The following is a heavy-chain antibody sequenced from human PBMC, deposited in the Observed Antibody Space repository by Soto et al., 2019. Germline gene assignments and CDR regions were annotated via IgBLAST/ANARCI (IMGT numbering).Heavy chain of an antibody. CDR3: ARHGRRAARWANWFDP. D-gene: IGHD6-6*01. Sequence: PSETLSLTCTVSGGSISSSSYYWGWIRQPPGKGLEWIGSIYYSGSTYYNPSLKSRVTISVDTSKNQFSLKLSSVTAADTAVYYCARHGRRAARWANWFDPWGQGTLVTVSS. CDR1: GGSISSSSYY. V-gene: IGHV4-39*01. CDR2: IYYSGST. J-gene: IGHJ5*02.